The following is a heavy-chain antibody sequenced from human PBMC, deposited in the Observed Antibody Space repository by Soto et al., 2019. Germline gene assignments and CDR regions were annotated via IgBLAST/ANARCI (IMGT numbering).Heavy chain of an antibody. CDR3: AKDSYGFFDY. CDR1: GFAFSSYA. Sequence: GGSLRLSCAASGFAFSSYAMSWVRQAPGKGLEWVSAISGSGGSTYYADSVKGRFTISRDNSKNTLYLQMNSLRAEDTAIYYCAKDSYGFFDYWGQGTLVTVSS. J-gene: IGHJ4*02. D-gene: IGHD5-18*01. V-gene: IGHV3-23*01. CDR2: ISGSGGST.